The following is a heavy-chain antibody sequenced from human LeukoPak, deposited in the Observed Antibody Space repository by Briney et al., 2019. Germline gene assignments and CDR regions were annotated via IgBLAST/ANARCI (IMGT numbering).Heavy chain of an antibody. CDR2: INPSGGST. Sequence: GASVKVSCKASGYTFTSYYMHLVRQAPGQGLEWMEIINPSGGSTSYAQKFQGRVTMTRDTSTSTVYMELSSLRSEDTAVYYCARGAYYYDSSGYYYEPYYFDYWGQGTLVTVSS. CDR1: GYTFTSYY. CDR3: ARGAYYYDSSGYYYEPYYFDY. V-gene: IGHV1-46*01. D-gene: IGHD3-22*01. J-gene: IGHJ4*02.